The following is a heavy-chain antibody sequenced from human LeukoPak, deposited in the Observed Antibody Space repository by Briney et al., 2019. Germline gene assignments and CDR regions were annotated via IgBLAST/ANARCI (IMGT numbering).Heavy chain of an antibody. CDR2: IKQDGSEK. CDR1: GFTFSSYW. CDR3: ARWTGDYDYVWGSYRFLKYYFDY. V-gene: IGHV3-7*01. Sequence: GGSLRLSCAASGFTFSSYWMSWVRQAPGKGLEWVANIKQDGSEKYYVDSVKGRFTISRDNAKNSLYLQMNSLRAEDTAVYYCARWTGDYDYVWGSYRFLKYYFDYWGQGTLVTVSS. D-gene: IGHD3-16*02. J-gene: IGHJ4*02.